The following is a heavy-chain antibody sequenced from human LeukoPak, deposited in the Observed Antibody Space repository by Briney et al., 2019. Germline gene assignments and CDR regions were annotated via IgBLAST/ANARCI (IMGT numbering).Heavy chain of an antibody. D-gene: IGHD4-17*01. CDR3: ARGYDYGDYVGDFDY. CDR2: ITVYNGNT. J-gene: IGHJ4*02. Sequence: ASVKVSCKASGYTFTSYPISWVRQAPGQGREWMGWITVYNGNTNYAQKLQGRVTMTTDTSTSTAYMELRSLRSDDTAVYYCARGYDYGDYVGDFDYWGQGTLVTVSS. CDR1: GYTFTSYP. V-gene: IGHV1-18*01.